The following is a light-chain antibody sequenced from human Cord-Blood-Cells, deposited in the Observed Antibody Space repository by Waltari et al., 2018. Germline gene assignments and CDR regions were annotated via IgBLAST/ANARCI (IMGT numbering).Light chain of an antibody. V-gene: IGLV3-25*03. CDR2: KDS. CDR3: QSADSSGTYWV. CDR1: ALPKQY. Sequence: SYELTQPPSVSVSPGQTARITCPGDALPKQYAYWYQQKPGQAPVLVIYKDSERPSGIPERCSGSSSGTTVTLTISGGQAEDEADYYCQSADSSGTYWVFGGGTKLTVL. J-gene: IGLJ3*02.